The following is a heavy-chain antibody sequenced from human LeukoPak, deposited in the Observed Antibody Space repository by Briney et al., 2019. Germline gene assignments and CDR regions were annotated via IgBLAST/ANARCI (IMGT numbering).Heavy chain of an antibody. CDR1: GFTFSSYA. J-gene: IGHJ4*02. Sequence: GGSLRLSCAVSGFTFSSYAMSWVRQAPGKGLEWVSSISGSGVATYSADSVKGRFTISRDNSKNTLYLQMNSLRAEDTAVYYCAKDWGYSSSQGYYFDYWGQGTLVTVSS. V-gene: IGHV3-23*01. D-gene: IGHD6-13*01. CDR2: ISGSGVAT. CDR3: AKDWGYSSSQGYYFDY.